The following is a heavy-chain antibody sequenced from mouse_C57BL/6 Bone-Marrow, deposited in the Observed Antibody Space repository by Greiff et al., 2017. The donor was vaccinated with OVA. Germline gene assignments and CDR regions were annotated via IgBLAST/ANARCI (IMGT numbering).Heavy chain of an antibody. CDR2: INNDGSST. V-gene: IGHV5-16*01. CDR3: ARDLWYFDV. CDR1: GFTFSDYY. Sequence: DVMLVESEGGLVQPGSSMKLSCTASGFTFSDYYMAWVRKVPEKGLEWVAKINNDGSSTYYLDSLKSRFIIARDTAKNILYLQMSSLKSEDTATYYCARDLWYFDVWGTGTTVTVSS. J-gene: IGHJ1*03.